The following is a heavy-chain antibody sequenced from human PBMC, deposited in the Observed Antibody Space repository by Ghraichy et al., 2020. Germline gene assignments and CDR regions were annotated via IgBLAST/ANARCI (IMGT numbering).Heavy chain of an antibody. CDR2: IDHSGRT. J-gene: IGHJ4*02. Sequence: SETLSLTCAVYGESFNYHFWTWIRQSPEKGLQWIGQIDHSGRTNFNPSFNRRVTMSVDQSKNQFSLKLTSVTAADTATYYCARGSNLGGEVVEFWILDSWGRGTPVTVSS. CDR1: GESFNYHF. D-gene: IGHD3-16*01. CDR3: ARGSNLGGEVVEFWILDS. V-gene: IGHV4-34*01.